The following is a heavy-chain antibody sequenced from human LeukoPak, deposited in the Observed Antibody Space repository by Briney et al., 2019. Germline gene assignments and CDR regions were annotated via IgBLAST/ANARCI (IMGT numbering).Heavy chain of an antibody. CDR3: ARGTLKTAATDFDY. V-gene: IGHV3-20*04. J-gene: IGHJ4*02. Sequence: GGSLRLSCAASGFTFYDYGMSWVPQAPGKGREWVSGINCNGGSTGYADSVNGRFTISRDNAKNSLYLQMNSLRAEDTALYYCARGTLKTAATDFDYWGQGTLVTVSS. CDR1: GFTFYDYG. D-gene: IGHD6-13*01. CDR2: INCNGGST.